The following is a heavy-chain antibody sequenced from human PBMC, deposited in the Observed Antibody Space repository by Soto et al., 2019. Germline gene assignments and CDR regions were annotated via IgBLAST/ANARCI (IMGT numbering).Heavy chain of an antibody. J-gene: IGHJ4*02. CDR2: IKSKTDGGTT. Sequence: PGGSLRLSCAASGFTFSNAWINWVRQAPGKGLEWVGRIKSKTDGGTTDFAAPVKGRFAISRDDSKNMVYLQMNSLRAEDTAVYHCAKEFLWFGELSPPDYWGQGTLVTVSS. D-gene: IGHD3-10*01. V-gene: IGHV3-15*07. CDR1: GFTFSNAW. CDR3: AKEFLWFGELSPPDY.